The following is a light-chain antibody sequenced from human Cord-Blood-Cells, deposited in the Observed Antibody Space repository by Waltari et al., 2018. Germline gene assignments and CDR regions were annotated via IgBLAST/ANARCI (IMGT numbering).Light chain of an antibody. CDR3: QQSYSTPWT. Sequence: DIQMTQSPSSLSASVGDSVTITCRASQSISSYLNWYQQKPGKAPKLQIYAASSLQSGVPSRFSGSGSGTDFTLTISSLQPEDFATYYCQQSYSTPWTFGQGTKVEIK. CDR1: QSISSY. V-gene: IGKV1-39*01. J-gene: IGKJ1*01. CDR2: AAS.